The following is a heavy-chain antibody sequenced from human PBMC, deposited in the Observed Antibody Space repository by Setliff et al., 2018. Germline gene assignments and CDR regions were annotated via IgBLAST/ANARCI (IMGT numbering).Heavy chain of an antibody. CDR3: ARERGFAGYYGSWTHQSFDL. D-gene: IGHD3-10*01. V-gene: IGHV4-4*08. CDR1: GGSISDSS. Sequence: NPSETLSLTCTVSGGSISDSSWSWIRQPPGKGLEWIGCISSIGNTYYNPSLGSRLTISADTSNNQFSLNLISVTAADTAVYYCARERGFAGYYGSWTHQSFDLWGQGSLVTVSS. CDR2: ISSIGNT. J-gene: IGHJ5*02.